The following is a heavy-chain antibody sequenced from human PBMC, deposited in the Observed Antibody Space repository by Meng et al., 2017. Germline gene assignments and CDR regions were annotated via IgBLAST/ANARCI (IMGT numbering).Heavy chain of an antibody. J-gene: IGHJ5*02. CDR2: ISGSGGST. CDR3: AKVSYSGSYKLGFDP. V-gene: IGHV3-23*01. D-gene: IGHD1-26*01. CDR1: GFTFSSYA. Sequence: GESLKISCAASGFTFSSYAMSWVRQAPGKGLEWVSAISGSGGSTYYADSVKGRFTISGDNSKNTLYLQMNSLRAEDTAVYYCAKVSYSGSYKLGFDPWGQGTLVTVSS.